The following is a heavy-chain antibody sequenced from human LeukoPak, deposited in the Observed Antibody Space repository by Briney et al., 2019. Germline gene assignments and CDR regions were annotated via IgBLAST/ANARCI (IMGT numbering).Heavy chain of an antibody. J-gene: IGHJ4*02. CDR1: GFTLSNYS. CDR2: ISSSSTYI. Sequence: KTGGSLRLSCAVSGFTLSNYSMNWVRQAPGKGLEWVSSISSSSTYIYYADSVKGRFTISRDNAKNTLYLQMNSLRAEDTAVFYCASSPPRYYDSSGLDYWGQGTLVTVSS. V-gene: IGHV3-21*01. D-gene: IGHD3-22*01. CDR3: ASSPPRYYDSSGLDY.